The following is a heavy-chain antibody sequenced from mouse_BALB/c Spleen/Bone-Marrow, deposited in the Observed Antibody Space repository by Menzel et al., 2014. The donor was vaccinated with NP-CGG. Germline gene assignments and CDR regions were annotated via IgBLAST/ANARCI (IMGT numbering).Heavy chain of an antibody. V-gene: IGHV1-14*01. Sequence: LVGSGPELVKSGASVRMSCKASGYTFTSYVMHWVKQKPGQGLEWIGYINPYNDGTKYNEKFKGKATLTSDKSSSTAYMEPSSLTSEDSAVYYCARSYYYAMDYWGQGTSVTVSS. CDR3: ARSYYYAMDY. J-gene: IGHJ4*01. CDR1: GYTFTSYV. CDR2: INPYNDGT.